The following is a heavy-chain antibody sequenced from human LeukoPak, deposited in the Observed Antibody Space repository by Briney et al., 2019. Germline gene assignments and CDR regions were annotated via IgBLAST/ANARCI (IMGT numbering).Heavy chain of an antibody. V-gene: IGHV3-30*18. Sequence: GGSLRLSCAASGFTFSSYGMHWFRQAPGKGLEWVAVISYDGSNKCYADSVKGRFTISRDNSKNTLYLQMNSLRAEDTAVYYCAKSWELRGVRGFDYWGQGILVTVSS. D-gene: IGHD1-26*01. CDR3: AKSWELRGVRGFDY. CDR2: ISYDGSNK. CDR1: GFTFSSYG. J-gene: IGHJ4*02.